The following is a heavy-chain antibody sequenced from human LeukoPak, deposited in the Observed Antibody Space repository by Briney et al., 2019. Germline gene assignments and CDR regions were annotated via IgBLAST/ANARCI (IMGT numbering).Heavy chain of an antibody. CDR1: GYTFTSYG. V-gene: IGHV1-2*04. D-gene: IGHD5-18*01. Sequence: GASVKVSCKASGYTFTSYGISWVRQAPGQGLEWMGWINPNSGGTNYAQKFQGWVTMTRDTSISTAYMELSRLRSDDTAVYYCARGRTVDTGYYFDYWGQGTLVTVSS. CDR3: ARGRTVDTGYYFDY. J-gene: IGHJ4*02. CDR2: INPNSGGT.